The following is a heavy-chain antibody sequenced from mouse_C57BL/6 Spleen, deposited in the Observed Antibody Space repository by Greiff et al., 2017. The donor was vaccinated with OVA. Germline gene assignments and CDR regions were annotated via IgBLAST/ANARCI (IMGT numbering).Heavy chain of an antibody. V-gene: IGHV5-17*01. J-gene: IGHJ3*01. CDR2: ICSGSSTI. Sequence: EVQGVESGGGLVKPGGSLKLSCAASGFTFSDSGMHWVRQAPEKGLEWVAYICSGSSTINYADKVKGRFTLTSDTAKNTLFLQMTSLRSEDTAMYYCARQGGSDWAWFDYWGQGTMVTVSA. CDR1: GFTFSDSG. CDR3: ARQGGSDWAWFDY. D-gene: IGHD1-1*02.